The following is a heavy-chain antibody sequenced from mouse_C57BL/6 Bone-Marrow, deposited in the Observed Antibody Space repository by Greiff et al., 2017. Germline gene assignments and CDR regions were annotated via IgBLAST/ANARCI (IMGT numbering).Heavy chain of an antibody. J-gene: IGHJ4*01. Sequence: VQLQQSGPGLVQPSQSLSITCTVSGFSLTSYGVHWVRQSPGKGLEWLGVLWRGGSTDYNAAFMSRLSITKDNSKSQVFFKMNSLQADDTAIYYCAKSSTMVTYYAMDYWGQGTSVTVSS. D-gene: IGHD2-2*01. CDR3: AKSSTMVTYYAMDY. CDR2: LWRGGST. CDR1: GFSLTSYG. V-gene: IGHV2-5*01.